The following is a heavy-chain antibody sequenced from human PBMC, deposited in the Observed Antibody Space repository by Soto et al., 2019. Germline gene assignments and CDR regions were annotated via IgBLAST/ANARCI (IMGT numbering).Heavy chain of an antibody. D-gene: IGHD6-13*01. CDR1: GGSFSGYY. CDR3: ARGRPLIRSWLWAWFFF. J-gene: IGHJ4*02. Sequence: LSLTCAVYGGSFSGYYWSWIRQPPGKGLEWIGEINHSGSTNYNPSLKSRVTISVDTSKNQFSLKLSSVTAADTAVYYCARGRPLIRSWLWAWFFFWGRRTLVSVFS. CDR2: INHSGST. V-gene: IGHV4-34*01.